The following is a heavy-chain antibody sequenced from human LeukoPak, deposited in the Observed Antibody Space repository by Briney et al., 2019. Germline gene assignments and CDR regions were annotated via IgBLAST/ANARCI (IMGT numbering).Heavy chain of an antibody. Sequence: GGSLRLSCVVSGFNFSNYWMRWVRQAPGKGLEWVANIKEDGSEKDYVDSVKGRFTISRDNAKMSLFLQMNSLRAEDTAEYYCARDSASCSGGSCAGYWGQGTLVTVSS. V-gene: IGHV3-7*01. J-gene: IGHJ4*02. CDR2: IKEDGSEK. CDR1: GFNFSNYW. CDR3: ARDSASCSGGSCAGY. D-gene: IGHD2-15*01.